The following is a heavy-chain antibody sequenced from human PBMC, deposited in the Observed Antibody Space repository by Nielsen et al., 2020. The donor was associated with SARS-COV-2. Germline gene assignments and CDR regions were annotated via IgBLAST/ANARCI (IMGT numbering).Heavy chain of an antibody. V-gene: IGHV3-7*01. CDR3: ARDWPRAFDV. J-gene: IGHJ3*01. CDR1: GFTFSSLW. CDR2: IKPDGSEK. Sequence: GESLKISCAASGFTFSSLWMSWVRQVPGKGLEWAADIKPDGSEKFYVDSVKGRFTISRDNAKNSMSLQMNSLRVEDTAVYYCARDWPRAFDVWGQGTMATVSS.